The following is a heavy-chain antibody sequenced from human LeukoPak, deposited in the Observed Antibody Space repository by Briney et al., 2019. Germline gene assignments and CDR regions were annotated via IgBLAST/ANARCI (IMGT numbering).Heavy chain of an antibody. CDR1: GYTFTGYY. D-gene: IGHD1-14*01. CDR3: ARTWNHNYYYYYMDV. Sequence: ASVKVSCKASGYTFTGYYMHWVRQAPGQGLEWMGWINPNSGGTNYAQKFQGRVTMTRDTSISTAYMELSRLRSDDTAVYYCARTWNHNYYYYYMDVWGKGTTVTVSS. J-gene: IGHJ6*03. V-gene: IGHV1-2*02. CDR2: INPNSGGT.